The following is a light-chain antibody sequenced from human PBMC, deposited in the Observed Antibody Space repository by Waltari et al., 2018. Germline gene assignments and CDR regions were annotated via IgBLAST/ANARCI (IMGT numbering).Light chain of an antibody. V-gene: IGKV4-1*01. J-gene: IGKJ1*01. CDR1: QSLLYSSNNKNY. Sequence: DIVMTQSPDSLAVSLGERATLNCKSSQSLLYSSNNKNYLAWYQQKPGQPPKLLIYWASTRESGVPDRFSGSGSGTDFTLTISSLQAEDVAVYYCQQYYSTLWTFGQGTKVEIK. CDR2: WAS. CDR3: QQYYSTLWT.